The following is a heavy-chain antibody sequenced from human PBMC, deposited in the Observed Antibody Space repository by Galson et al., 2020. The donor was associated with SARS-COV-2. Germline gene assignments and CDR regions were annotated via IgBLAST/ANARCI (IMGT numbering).Heavy chain of an antibody. V-gene: IGHV4-59*01. CDR2: ISYSGSA. D-gene: IGHD4-17*01. J-gene: IGHJ6*02. CDR3: ARDPAPLYGDNYYYGMDV. CDR1: DGPMSSYY. Sequence: ETSETLSLTCSVSDGPMSSYYWSWIRQPPGKGLEWIGYISYSGSANYNPSLRSRVTISVDLSKNQFTLKVTSVTAADTAVYYCARDPAPLYGDNYYYGMDVWGRGTTVTVSS.